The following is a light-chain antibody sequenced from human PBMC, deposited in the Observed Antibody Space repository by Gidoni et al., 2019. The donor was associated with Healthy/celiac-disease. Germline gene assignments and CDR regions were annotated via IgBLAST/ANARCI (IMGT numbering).Light chain of an antibody. Sequence: EIVMTQSPATLSVSPGERATLSCRASQSVSSNFAWYQQKPGQAPRLLIYGASIRATGIPARFSGSGSGTEFTLTISSLQSEDFAVYYCQQYNSWPPGVTFGQGTRLEIK. CDR2: GAS. CDR3: QQYNSWPPGVT. J-gene: IGKJ5*01. CDR1: QSVSSN. V-gene: IGKV3D-15*01.